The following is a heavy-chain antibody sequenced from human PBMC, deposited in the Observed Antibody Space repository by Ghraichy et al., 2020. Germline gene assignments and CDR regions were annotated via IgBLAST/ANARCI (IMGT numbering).Heavy chain of an antibody. D-gene: IGHD3-10*01. V-gene: IGHV1-24*01. CDR1: GYTLTELS. Sequence: ASVKVSCKVSGYTLTELSMHWVRQAPGKGLEWMGGFDPEDGETIYAQKFQGRVTMTEDTSTDTAYMELSSLRSEDTAVYYCATDGYYGSGSHKSYYYGMDVWGQGTTVTVSS. J-gene: IGHJ6*02. CDR2: FDPEDGET. CDR3: ATDGYYGSGSHKSYYYGMDV.